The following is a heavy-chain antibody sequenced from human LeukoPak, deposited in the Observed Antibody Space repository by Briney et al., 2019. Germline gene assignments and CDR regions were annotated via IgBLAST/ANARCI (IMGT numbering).Heavy chain of an antibody. J-gene: IGHJ5*02. CDR1: GYTFTSYA. Sequence: ASVKVSCKASGYTFTSYAMHWVRQAPGQRLEWMGWINAGNGNTKYSQKFQGRVTITRDTSASTAYMELSSLRSEDTAVYYCATLMTTVTTGWFDPWGQGTLVTVSS. V-gene: IGHV1-3*01. CDR2: INAGNGNT. D-gene: IGHD4-17*01. CDR3: ATLMTTVTTGWFDP.